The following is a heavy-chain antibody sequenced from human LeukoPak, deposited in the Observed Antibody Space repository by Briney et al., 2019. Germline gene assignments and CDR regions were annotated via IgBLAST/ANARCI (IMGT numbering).Heavy chain of an antibody. D-gene: IGHD6-19*01. CDR3: ARSYSSGWYVHY. J-gene: IGHJ4*02. V-gene: IGHV3-53*01. CDR1: GFTVSSSY. Sequence: GGSLRLSCAASGFTVSSSYMSWVRQAPGKGLEWVSVIYSGGSTYYADSVKGRFTISRDNSKNTLYLQMNSLRAEDTAVYYCARSYSSGWYVHYWGQGTLVTVSS. CDR2: IYSGGST.